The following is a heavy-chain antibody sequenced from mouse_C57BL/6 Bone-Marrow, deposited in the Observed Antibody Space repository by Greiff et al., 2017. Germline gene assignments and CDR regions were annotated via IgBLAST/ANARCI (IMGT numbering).Heavy chain of an antibody. V-gene: IGHV1-54*01. CDR1: GYAFTNYL. CDR2: INPGSGGT. CDR3: AGSKNWDSWFAY. Sequence: QVQLQQPGAELVRPGTSVKVSCKASGYAFTNYLIEWVKQRPGQGLEWIGVINPGSGGTNYNEKFKGKATLTVDKSSRAAYMQLSSLTSENSAVYFCAGSKNWDSWFAYWGQGTLVTVSA. J-gene: IGHJ3*01. D-gene: IGHD4-1*01.